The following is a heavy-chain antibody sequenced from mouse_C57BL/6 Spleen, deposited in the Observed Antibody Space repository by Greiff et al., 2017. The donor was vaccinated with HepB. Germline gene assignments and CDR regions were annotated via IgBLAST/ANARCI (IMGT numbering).Heavy chain of an antibody. D-gene: IGHD1-1*01. CDR3: ARDDGSSYGY. Sequence: EVHLVESGGGLVKPGGSLKLSCAASGFTFSSYAMSWVRQTPEKRLEWVATISDGGSYTYYPDNVKGRFTISRDNAKNNLYLQMSHLKSEDTAMYYCARDDGSSYGYWGQGTTLTVSS. CDR1: GFTFSSYA. J-gene: IGHJ2*01. V-gene: IGHV5-4*01. CDR2: ISDGGSYT.